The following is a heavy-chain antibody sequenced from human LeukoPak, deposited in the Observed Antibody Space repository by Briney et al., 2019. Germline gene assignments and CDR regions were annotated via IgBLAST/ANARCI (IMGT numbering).Heavy chain of an antibody. CDR1: GFTFSSYE. D-gene: IGHD6-13*01. J-gene: IGHJ4*02. Sequence: QPGGSLRLSCAASGFTFSSYEMNWVRQAPGKGLEWVAVLSYDESNKYSADSVKGRFTISRDNSKNTLYLQMNSLRAEDTAVYYCAKWGAAAGFDYWGQGTLVTVSS. CDR3: AKWGAAAGFDY. CDR2: LSYDESNK. V-gene: IGHV3-30*18.